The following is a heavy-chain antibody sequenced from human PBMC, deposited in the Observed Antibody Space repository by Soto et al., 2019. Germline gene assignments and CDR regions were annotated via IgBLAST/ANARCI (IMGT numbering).Heavy chain of an antibody. J-gene: IGHJ3*02. Sequence: GASVKVSCKASGYTFTSYYMHWVRQAPGQGLEWMGIINPSGGSTSYAQKFQGRVTMTRDTSTSTVYMELRSLRSDDTAVYYCASESLAYCGGDCSSRSFDIWGQGTMVTVSS. D-gene: IGHD2-21*01. CDR2: INPSGGST. CDR1: GYTFTSYY. V-gene: IGHV1-46*01. CDR3: ASESLAYCGGDCSSRSFDI.